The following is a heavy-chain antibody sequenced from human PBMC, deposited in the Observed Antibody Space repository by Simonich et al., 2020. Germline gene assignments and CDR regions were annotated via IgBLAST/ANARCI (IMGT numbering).Heavy chain of an antibody. CDR1: GFTFSSYW. J-gene: IGHJ5*02. Sequence: EVQLVESGGGLVQPGGSLRLSCAASGFTFSSYWMSWVRQAPGKGLEWVANKKKDGSEKYYGDSVKGRLTISRDNAKNSLYLQMNSLRAEDTAVYYCASEEGWFDPWGQGTLVTVSS. V-gene: IGHV3-7*01. CDR3: ASEEGWFDP. CDR2: KKKDGSEK.